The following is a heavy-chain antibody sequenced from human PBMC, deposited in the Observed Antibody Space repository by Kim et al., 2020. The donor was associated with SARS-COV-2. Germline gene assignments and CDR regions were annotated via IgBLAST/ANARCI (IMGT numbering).Heavy chain of an antibody. CDR3: ASPLGGVRGVITDY. Sequence: SETLSLTCTVSGGSISSSSYYWGWIRQPPGKGLEWIGSIYYSGSTYYNPSLKSRVTISVDTSKNQFSLKLSSVTAADTAVYYCASPLGGVRGVITDYWGQGTLVTVSS. CDR2: IYYSGST. CDR1: GGSISSSSYY. D-gene: IGHD3-10*01. V-gene: IGHV4-39*01. J-gene: IGHJ4*02.